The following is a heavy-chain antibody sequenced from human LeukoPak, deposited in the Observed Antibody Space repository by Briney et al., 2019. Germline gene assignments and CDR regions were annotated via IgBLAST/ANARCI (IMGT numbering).Heavy chain of an antibody. D-gene: IGHD1-7*01. V-gene: IGHV1-18*01. CDR3: ARDRTGTTSSYYYYGMDV. CDR1: GYTFTSYG. CDR2: ISAYNSNT. J-gene: IGHJ6*02. Sequence: ASVKVSCTASGYTFTSYGISWVRQAPGQGLEWMGWISAYNSNTNYAQKLQGRVTMTTDTSTSTAYMELRSLRSDDTAVYYCARDRTGTTSSYYYYGMDVWGQGTTVTVSS.